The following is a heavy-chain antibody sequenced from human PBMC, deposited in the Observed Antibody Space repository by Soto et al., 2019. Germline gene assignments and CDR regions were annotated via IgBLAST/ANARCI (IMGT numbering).Heavy chain of an antibody. CDR3: ARRAETNGWNGFGADKYYFDF. J-gene: IGHJ4*02. Sequence: QVQLVQSGAEVRKPGASVKVSCEASGYTFTSYDIYWVRQATGQGLEWMGWLNPNTGDSGYAQKFQGRITVTSDISINTVQMELSSLRSEDTAVFYCARRAETNGWNGFGADKYYFDFWGQGTLVTVSS. CDR1: GYTFTSYD. D-gene: IGHD3-3*01. V-gene: IGHV1-8*01. CDR2: LNPNTGDS.